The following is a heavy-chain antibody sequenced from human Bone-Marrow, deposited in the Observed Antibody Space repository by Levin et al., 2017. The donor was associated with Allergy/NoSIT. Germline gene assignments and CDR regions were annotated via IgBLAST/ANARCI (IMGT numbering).Heavy chain of an antibody. V-gene: IGHV3-30-3*01. CDR2: ISYDGSRK. Sequence: GESLKISCAASGFTFSNFAMHWVRQAPGKGLEWVAYISYDGSRKHYADSLKGRFTISRDNSKNTMYLQMNSLRTEDTALYYCAKDLRGTYSRDCWGQGTLVTVSS. CDR1: GFTFSNFA. D-gene: IGHD2-15*01. CDR3: AKDLRGTYSRDC. J-gene: IGHJ4*02.